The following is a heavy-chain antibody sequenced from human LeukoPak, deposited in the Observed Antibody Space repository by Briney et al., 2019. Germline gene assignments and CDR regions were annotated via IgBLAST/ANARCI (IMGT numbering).Heavy chain of an antibody. V-gene: IGHV1-69*05. Sequence: SAKVSCKASGGTFSSYAISWVRQAPGQGLEWMGRIIPIFGTANYAQKFQGRVTITTDESTSTAYTELSSLRSEDTAVYYCARGDEDYGDYVMWGQGTLVTVSS. D-gene: IGHD4-17*01. CDR1: GGTFSSYA. CDR3: ARGDEDYGDYVM. CDR2: IIPIFGTA. J-gene: IGHJ4*02.